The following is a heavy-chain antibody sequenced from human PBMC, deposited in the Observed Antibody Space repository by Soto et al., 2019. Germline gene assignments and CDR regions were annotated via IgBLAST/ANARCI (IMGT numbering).Heavy chain of an antibody. CDR1: GGSISSGGSY. V-gene: IGHV4-31*03. CDR2: IYYIGST. Sequence: QVQLQESGPGLGKPSQTLSLTCTVSGGSISSGGSYWSWIRQHQGKGLEWIGYIYYIGSTYYNPSLKSRVTISVDTSKKQFSLKLSSVTAADTAVYYCARGIKYSSSSHSGMDVWGQGTTVTVSS. J-gene: IGHJ6*02. CDR3: ARGIKYSSSSHSGMDV. D-gene: IGHD6-13*01.